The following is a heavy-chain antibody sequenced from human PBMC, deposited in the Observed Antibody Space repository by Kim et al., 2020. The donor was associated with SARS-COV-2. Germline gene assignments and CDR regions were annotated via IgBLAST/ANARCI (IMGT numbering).Heavy chain of an antibody. Sequence: SETLSLTCTVSGGSISSGGYYWSWIRQHPGKGLELIGYIYYSGSTYYNPSLKSRVTISVDTSKNQFSLKLSSVTAADTAVYYCARAPRGGVITFGGVISGGFDYWGQGTLVTVSS. CDR1: GGSISSGGYY. CDR2: IYYSGST. D-gene: IGHD3-16*02. CDR3: ARAPRGGVITFGGVISGGFDY. V-gene: IGHV4-31*03. J-gene: IGHJ4*02.